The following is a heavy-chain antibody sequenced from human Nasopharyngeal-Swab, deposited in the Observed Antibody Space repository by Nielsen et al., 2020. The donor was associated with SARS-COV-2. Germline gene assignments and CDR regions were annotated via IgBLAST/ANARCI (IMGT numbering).Heavy chain of an antibody. Sequence: WVRQAPGQRLEWMGCMNPGSGFKDYAQNFQGRVTMTWNTSISTAYMEISSLRSEDTAVYYCARWEKGDYWGQGTLVTVSS. CDR2: MNPGSGFK. D-gene: IGHD1-26*01. V-gene: IGHV1-8*01. CDR3: ARWEKGDY. J-gene: IGHJ4*02.